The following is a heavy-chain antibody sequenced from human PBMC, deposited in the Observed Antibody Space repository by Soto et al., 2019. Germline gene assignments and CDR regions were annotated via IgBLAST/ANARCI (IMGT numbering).Heavy chain of an antibody. CDR1: GGSISSSSYY. CDR2: IYYSGST. D-gene: IGHD6-13*01. CDR3: ARRSSRGYYYYYGMDV. V-gene: IGHV4-39*01. J-gene: IGHJ6*02. Sequence: SETLSLTCTVSGGSISSSSYYWGWIRQPPGRGQEWIGSIYYSGSTYYNPSLKSRVTISVDTSKNQFSLTLNSVTAADTAVYYCARRSSRGYYYYYGMDVWGQGTTVTVSS.